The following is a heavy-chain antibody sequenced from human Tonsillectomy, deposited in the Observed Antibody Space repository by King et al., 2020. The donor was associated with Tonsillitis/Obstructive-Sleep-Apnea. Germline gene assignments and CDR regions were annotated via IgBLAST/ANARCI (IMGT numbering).Heavy chain of an antibody. CDR2: IKQHGSEK. Sequence: VQLVESGGGLVQPGGSLRLSCAASGFTLSDYWMTWVRQAPGKGLEWVTNIKQHGSEKHYVDSVKGRFTISRDNAENSLYLQMDSLRVEDTAVYYCGRAGTYSIDSCGQGSLVTVSS. D-gene: IGHD5-18*01. J-gene: IGHJ4*02. CDR3: GRAGTYSIDS. CDR1: GFTLSDYW. V-gene: IGHV3-7*01.